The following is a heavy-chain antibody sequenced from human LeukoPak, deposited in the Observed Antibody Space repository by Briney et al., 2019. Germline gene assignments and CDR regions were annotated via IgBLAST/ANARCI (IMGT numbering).Heavy chain of an antibody. D-gene: IGHD2-21*01. J-gene: IGHJ3*02. CDR2: IYTSGST. Sequence: SKTLSLTCTVSGGSSSTYYWSWIRQPAGKGLEWIGRIYTSGSTNYNPSLKSRVTMSVDTSKNQFSPKLSSLTAADTAVYYCARGDDRFPRAFDIWGQGTMVTVSS. CDR3: ARGDDRFPRAFDI. CDR1: GGSSSTYY. V-gene: IGHV4-4*07.